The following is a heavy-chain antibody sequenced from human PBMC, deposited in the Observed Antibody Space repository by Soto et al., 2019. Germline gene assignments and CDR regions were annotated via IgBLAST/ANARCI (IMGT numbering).Heavy chain of an antibody. D-gene: IGHD2-8*01. V-gene: IGHV1-58*01. J-gene: IGHJ4*02. CDR3: EADATAWQQMVPSDY. CDR2: IAVGSGYT. Sequence: SVKVSCKASGFTFTSSAFQWVRQARGQRLEWIGWIAVGSGYTNYAQRFQDRVTLTRDMSTATTYMELSRLTSEDTAIYYCEADATAWQQMVPSDYWGQGTLVTVSS. CDR1: GFTFTSSA.